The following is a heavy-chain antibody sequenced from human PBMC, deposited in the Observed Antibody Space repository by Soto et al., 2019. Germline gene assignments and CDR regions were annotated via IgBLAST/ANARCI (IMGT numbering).Heavy chain of an antibody. J-gene: IGHJ4*02. Sequence: VQLVQSGAEVKKPGASVKVSCKASGYTFTSYAMHWVRQAPGRRLEWMGWINAGNGNTKYSQKFQGRVTITRDTSASTAYMELSSLRSEDTAVYYCARDLRPSIQYSSGCSDYWGQGTLVTVSS. CDR1: GYTFTSYA. D-gene: IGHD6-19*01. CDR2: INAGNGNT. V-gene: IGHV1-3*01. CDR3: ARDLRPSIQYSSGCSDY.